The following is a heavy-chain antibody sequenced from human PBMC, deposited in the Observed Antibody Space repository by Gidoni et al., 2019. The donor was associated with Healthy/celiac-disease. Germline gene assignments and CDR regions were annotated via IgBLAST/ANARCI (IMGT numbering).Heavy chain of an antibody. CDR2: IWYDGSNK. CDR1: GFTFSSYG. V-gene: IGHV3-33*01. D-gene: IGHD3-22*01. J-gene: IGHJ4*02. CDR3: ARGGEYYDSSPGDY. Sequence: QVQLVESGGGVVQPGRSLRLSCAASGFTFSSYGMHWVRQAPGKGLEWVAVIWYDGSNKYYADSVKGRFTISRDNSKNTLYLQMNSLRAEDTAVYYCARGGEYYDSSPGDYWGQGTLVTVSS.